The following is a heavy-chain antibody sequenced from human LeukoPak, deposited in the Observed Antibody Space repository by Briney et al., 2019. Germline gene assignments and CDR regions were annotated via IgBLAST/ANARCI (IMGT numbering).Heavy chain of an antibody. Sequence: SETLSLTCTVSGYSISSGYYWGWIRQPPGKGLEWIGSMYHSGSTYYNPSLKSRVTISVDTSKNQFSLKLSSVTAADTAVYYCARPYPYDSGGYYYMDVWGKGTTVTVSS. CDR3: ARPYPYDSGGYYYMDV. D-gene: IGHD3-22*01. V-gene: IGHV4-38-2*02. CDR2: MYHSGST. J-gene: IGHJ6*03. CDR1: GYSISSGYY.